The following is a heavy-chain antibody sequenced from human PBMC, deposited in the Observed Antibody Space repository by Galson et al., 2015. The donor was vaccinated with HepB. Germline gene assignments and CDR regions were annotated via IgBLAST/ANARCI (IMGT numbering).Heavy chain of an antibody. J-gene: IGHJ4*02. CDR2: IIPANGNT. Sequence: SVKVSCKASGYSFTSYAMHWVRQAPGQRLEWMGRIIPANGNTKYSQKFQDRVTITRDTSATTVYMGLSSLRSDDTAVYYCARSGRFGVAAADHGLYWGQGTLVTVSS. V-gene: IGHV1-3*01. CDR3: ARSGRFGVAAADHGLY. CDR1: GYSFTSYA. D-gene: IGHD6-13*01.